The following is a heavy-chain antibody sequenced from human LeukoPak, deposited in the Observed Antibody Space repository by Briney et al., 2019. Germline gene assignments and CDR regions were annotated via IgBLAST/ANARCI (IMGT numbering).Heavy chain of an antibody. J-gene: IGHJ4*02. CDR1: VYTFTSYG. V-gene: IGHV1-18*01. CDR3: ARGLRGYSGYDYSFDY. Sequence: ASVKVSCKASVYTFTSYGISWVRQAPGQGLDWMGWISAYNGNTNYAQKLQGRVTMTTDTSTSTAYMELRSLRSDDTAVYYSARGLRGYSGYDYSFDYWGQGTLVTVSS. CDR2: ISAYNGNT. D-gene: IGHD5-12*01.